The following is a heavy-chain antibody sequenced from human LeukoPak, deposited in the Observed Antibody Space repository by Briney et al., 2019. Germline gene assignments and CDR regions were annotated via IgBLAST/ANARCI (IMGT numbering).Heavy chain of an antibody. Sequence: SVKVSCKASGGTFSSYTISWVRQAPGQGLEWMGRIIPILGIANYAQKFQGRVTITADKSTSTAYMELTSLRSEDTAVYYCARRMGIVGAAAIYDAFDIWGQGTMVTVSS. CDR2: IIPILGIA. J-gene: IGHJ3*02. CDR3: ARRMGIVGAAAIYDAFDI. CDR1: GGTFSSYT. D-gene: IGHD1-26*01. V-gene: IGHV1-69*02.